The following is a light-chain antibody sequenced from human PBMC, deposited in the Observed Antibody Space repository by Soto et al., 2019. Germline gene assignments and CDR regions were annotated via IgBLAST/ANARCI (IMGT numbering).Light chain of an antibody. CDR3: CSYAGGNTMV. J-gene: IGLJ2*01. CDR1: SSDVGGYNL. Sequence: QSALTQPASVSGSPGQSITISCTGTSSDVGGYNLVSWYQQYPGNAPKLMIYEDNKWPSGVSNRFSGSKSANTASLTISWLQAEDEADYYCCSYAGGNTMVFGGGTKLTVL. CDR2: EDN. V-gene: IGLV2-23*01.